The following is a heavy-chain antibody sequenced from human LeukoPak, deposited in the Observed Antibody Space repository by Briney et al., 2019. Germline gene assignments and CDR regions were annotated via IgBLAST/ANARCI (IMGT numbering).Heavy chain of an antibody. Sequence: PGESLKISCKGPGPSFINYWIAWVRQLPGKGLEWIGIIFPGDSHTRYSASFQGQVTISADMSIDTAYLQWSSLRASDTAMYYCARIAATWYGGSWGQGTLVFVSS. CDR3: ARIAATWYGGS. V-gene: IGHV5-51*01. D-gene: IGHD2-15*01. CDR2: IFPGDSHT. CDR1: GPSFINYW. J-gene: IGHJ4*02.